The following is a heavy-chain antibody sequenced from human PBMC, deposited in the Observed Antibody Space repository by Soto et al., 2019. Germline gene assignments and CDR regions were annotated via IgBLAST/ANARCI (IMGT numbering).Heavy chain of an antibody. V-gene: IGHV1-46*03. J-gene: IGHJ6*02. CDR1: GYTFTSHY. Sequence: QVQLVQSGAEVRKPGASVKVSCKASGYTFTSHYMHWVRQAPGQGLEWMGIINPSIGSTNYAQKFQGRDTMTRDTSASIVYMELSSLRNEDTAVYYCTRDQMEGKGYYYGMDVWGQGTTVTVSS. D-gene: IGHD2-8*01. CDR3: TRDQMEGKGYYYGMDV. CDR2: INPSIGST.